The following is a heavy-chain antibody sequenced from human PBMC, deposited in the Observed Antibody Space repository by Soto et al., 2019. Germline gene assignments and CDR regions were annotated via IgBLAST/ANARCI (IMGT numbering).Heavy chain of an antibody. CDR1: GYTFFTYD. J-gene: IGHJ5*02. CDR2: ISTYSGDT. D-gene: IGHD5-12*01. CDR3: ARHQGPTTSENWFDP. V-gene: IGHV1-18*01. Sequence: QVHLVQSGVEVKTPGASVKVSCQASGYTFFTYDISWVRQAPGPGLEWMGWISTYSGDTKYAQKFRGSVTMTTDTSTTTAYLELRSMRSDGTDVYYCARHQGPTTSENWFDPWGQGPLVTVSS.